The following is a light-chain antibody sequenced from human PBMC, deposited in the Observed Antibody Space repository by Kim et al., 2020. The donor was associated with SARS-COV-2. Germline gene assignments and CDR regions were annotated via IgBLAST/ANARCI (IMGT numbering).Light chain of an antibody. Sequence: SASVGERIIITCRASQSISTSLNWYQQKPGKAPNLLIYAASSLQSGVPSRFSGSGSGTDFTLTISNLQPEDFAIYYCQQSHGFPYSFGQGTKLEI. CDR3: QQSHGFPYS. J-gene: IGKJ2*03. CDR1: QSISTS. V-gene: IGKV1-39*01. CDR2: AAS.